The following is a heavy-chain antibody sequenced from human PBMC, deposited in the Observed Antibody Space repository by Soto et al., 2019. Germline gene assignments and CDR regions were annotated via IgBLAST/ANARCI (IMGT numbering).Heavy chain of an antibody. V-gene: IGHV1-2*02. CDR1: GYTFSAYY. CDR2: INPSNAIT. CDR3: MRGGWGDSPIDY. Sequence: ASVKVSCKTSGYTFSAYYVHWARRAPGRGVQWLGWINPSNAITTFSEFFQGRITMTRDTSTNTVHIELNMLTSDDTPVYYCMRGGWGDSPIDYWGQGTKVTVSS. J-gene: IGHJ4*02. D-gene: IGHD1-26*01.